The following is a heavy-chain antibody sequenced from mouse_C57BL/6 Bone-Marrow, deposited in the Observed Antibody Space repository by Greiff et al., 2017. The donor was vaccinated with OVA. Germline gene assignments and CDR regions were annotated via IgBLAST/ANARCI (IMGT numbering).Heavy chain of an antibody. V-gene: IGHV1-61*01. CDR1: GYTFTSYW. Sequence: QVQLKESGAELVRPGSSVKLSCKASGYTFTSYWMDWVKQRPGQGLEWIGNIYPSDSETHYNQKFKDKATLTVDKFSSTAYMQLSSLTSEDSAVYYCARMGYGSSYEGYFDVWGTGTTVTVSS. CDR3: ARMGYGSSYEGYFDV. CDR2: IYPSDSET. J-gene: IGHJ1*03. D-gene: IGHD1-1*01.